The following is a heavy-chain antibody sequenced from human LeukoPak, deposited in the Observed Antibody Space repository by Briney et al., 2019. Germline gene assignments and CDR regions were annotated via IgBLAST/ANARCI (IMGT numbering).Heavy chain of an antibody. CDR2: IQTGGDPK. V-gene: IGHV3-30*02. Sequence: GGSLRLSCAASGFSFSSNGIHWVRQAPGEGLEWVSFIQTGGDPKYYADSVRGRFTISRDNSKKTCSLQMDSLRVEDTATYYCAREASTEIIGGMDVRGQGTTVTVTS. CDR3: AREASTEIIGGMDV. D-gene: IGHD2-8*02. J-gene: IGHJ6*02. CDR1: GFSFSSNG.